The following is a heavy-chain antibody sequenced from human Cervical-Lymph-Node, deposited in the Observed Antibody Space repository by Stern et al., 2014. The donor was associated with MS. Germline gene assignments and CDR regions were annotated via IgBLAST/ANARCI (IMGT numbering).Heavy chain of an antibody. CDR3: ARDDDYTRRAIDY. Sequence: QVQLVQSGAEVKKPGASVNVSCKTSGYTFTYYAIGWIRQAPGQGLEWVGWISPYNGNTNFVQKLQGRVAMTTDTSTSTAYMELRSLRSDDTAVYYCARDDDYTRRAIDYWGQGTLVTVSS. V-gene: IGHV1-18*01. CDR1: GYTFTYYA. CDR2: ISPYNGNT. D-gene: IGHD4-11*01. J-gene: IGHJ4*02.